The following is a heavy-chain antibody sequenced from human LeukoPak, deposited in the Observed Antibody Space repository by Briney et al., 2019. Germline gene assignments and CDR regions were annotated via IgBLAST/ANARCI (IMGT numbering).Heavy chain of an antibody. Sequence: ASVKVSCKASGGTFSSYAISWVRQAPGQGLEWMGGIIPIFGTANYAQKFQGRVTITTDESTSTAYMELSSLRSEDTAVYYCARGSAQWLVQNAFDIWGQGTMVTVSS. CDR2: IIPIFGTA. J-gene: IGHJ3*02. CDR1: GGTFSSYA. D-gene: IGHD6-19*01. V-gene: IGHV1-69*05. CDR3: ARGSAQWLVQNAFDI.